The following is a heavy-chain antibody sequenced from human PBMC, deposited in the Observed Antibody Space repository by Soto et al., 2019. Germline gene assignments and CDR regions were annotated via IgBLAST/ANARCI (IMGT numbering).Heavy chain of an antibody. J-gene: IGHJ4*02. CDR3: AREKLFGLTYDY. CDR2: INSDGSST. D-gene: IGHD3-10*02. Sequence: EVQLVESGGGLVQPGGSLRLSCAASGFTFSSYWMHWVRQAPGKGLVWVSRINSDGSSTSYADSVKGRFTISRDNAKNTLYLQMNGLRAEDTAVYYCAREKLFGLTYDYWGQGTLVTVSS. V-gene: IGHV3-74*01. CDR1: GFTFSSYW.